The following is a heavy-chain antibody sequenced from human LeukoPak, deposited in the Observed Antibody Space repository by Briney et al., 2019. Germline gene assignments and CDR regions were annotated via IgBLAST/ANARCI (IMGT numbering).Heavy chain of an antibody. V-gene: IGHV3-74*01. CDR3: AREMGSSSYVLDV. D-gene: IGHD2-2*01. CDR1: GFIFSDYW. CDR2: TNKEGTGT. Sequence: PGGSLRLSCAASGFIFSDYWMHWVRQAPGKGLMWVSRTNKEGTGTTYADSVRGRFTISRDNAKNTPLLQVNSLRAEDTGVYYCAREMGSSSYVLDVWGQGTMVTVSS. J-gene: IGHJ3*01.